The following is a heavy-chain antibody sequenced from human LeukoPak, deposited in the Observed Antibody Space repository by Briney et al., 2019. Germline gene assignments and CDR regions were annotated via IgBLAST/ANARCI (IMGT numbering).Heavy chain of an antibody. J-gene: IGHJ4*02. CDR1: GYSFTINY. V-gene: IGHV1-46*01. CDR3: ARDQEGFDY. CDR2: IYPRDGST. Sequence: GASVTVSCTASGYSFTINYIHWVRQAPGQGLEWMGMIYPRDGSTSYAQRFQDRVTVTRDTSTSTVHMELSGLRSEDTAVYYCARDQEGFDYWGQGTLVTVSS.